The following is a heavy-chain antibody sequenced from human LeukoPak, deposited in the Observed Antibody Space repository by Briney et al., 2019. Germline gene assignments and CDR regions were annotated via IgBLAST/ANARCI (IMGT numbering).Heavy chain of an antibody. J-gene: IGHJ4*02. Sequence: GESLRISCKCSGFDFTAYGIAWVRQMPGKGLEWMGNIYSGGSNGRYSPSFQGQVTMSADKSITTVYLQWSSLEASDTAMYYCARHFHSAWFGFWGQGSLVTVSS. V-gene: IGHV5-51*01. CDR1: GFDFTAYG. CDR2: IYSGGSNG. D-gene: IGHD5-18*01. CDR3: ARHFHSAWFGF.